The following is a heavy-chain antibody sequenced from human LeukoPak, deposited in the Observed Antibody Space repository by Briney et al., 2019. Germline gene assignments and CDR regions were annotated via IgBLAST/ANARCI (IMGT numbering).Heavy chain of an antibody. V-gene: IGHV4-34*01. CDR3: ARGGGVLDY. CDR1: GGSFSGYY. CDR2: INHSGST. D-gene: IGHD3-16*01. J-gene: IGHJ4*02. Sequence: SETLSLTCAVYGGSFSGYYWSWIRQPPGKGLEWIGEINHSGSTNYNPSLKSRVTISVDTSKNQFSPKLSSVTAADTAVYYCARGGGVLDYWGQGTLVTVSS.